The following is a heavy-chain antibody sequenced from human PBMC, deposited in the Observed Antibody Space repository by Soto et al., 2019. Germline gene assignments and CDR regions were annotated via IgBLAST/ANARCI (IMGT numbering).Heavy chain of an antibody. CDR3: ATQREGETYYFDY. J-gene: IGHJ4*02. D-gene: IGHD3-16*01. CDR2: IVAGSGNT. CDR1: TFTFTSSA. V-gene: IGHV1-58*01. Sequence: SVKVSCKASTFTFTSSAVQWVRQARGQRLEWMGWIVAGSGNTKYAQNFQERVTITRDMSSGTAYLELSSLRSEDTAVYYCATQREGETYYFDYWGQGTLVTVSS.